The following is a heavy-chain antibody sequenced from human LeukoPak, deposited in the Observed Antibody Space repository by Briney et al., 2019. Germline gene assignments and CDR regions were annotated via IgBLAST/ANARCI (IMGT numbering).Heavy chain of an antibody. V-gene: IGHV4-34*01. Sequence: SETLSLTCAVYGGSFSGYYWSWIRQPPGKGLEWIGEINHSGSTNYNPSLKSRVTISVDTSKNQFSLKLSSLTAADTAVYYCASYDFWSGYYRAWGQGTLVTVSS. CDR2: INHSGST. J-gene: IGHJ5*02. D-gene: IGHD3-3*01. CDR3: ASYDFWSGYYRA. CDR1: GGSFSGYY.